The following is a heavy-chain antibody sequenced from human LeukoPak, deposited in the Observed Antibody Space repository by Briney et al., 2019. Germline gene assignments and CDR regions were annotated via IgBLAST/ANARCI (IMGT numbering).Heavy chain of an antibody. D-gene: IGHD3-10*01. CDR3: AKGITMVRAELGYFDL. Sequence: GGSLRLSCSASGYTLCSYAMSWVRQAPGKVLEWVSAISGSGGSTYYADSVKGRFTISRDNSKNTLYLQMNSLRAEDTAVFYCAKGITMVRAELGYFDLWGRGTLVTVSS. V-gene: IGHV3-23*01. CDR1: GYTLCSYA. J-gene: IGHJ2*01. CDR2: ISGSGGST.